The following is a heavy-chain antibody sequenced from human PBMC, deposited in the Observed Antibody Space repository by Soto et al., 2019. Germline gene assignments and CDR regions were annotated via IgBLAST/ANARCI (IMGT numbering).Heavy chain of an antibody. CDR1: GGSISSYH. J-gene: IGHJ4*02. CDR2: IYYSGST. CDR3: ARAGTAMVTIDY. V-gene: IGHV4-59*01. D-gene: IGHD5-18*01. Sequence: SSETLSLTCTVSGGSISSYHWSWIRQPPGKGLEWSGYIYYSGSTNYNPSLKSRVTISVDTPKNQFSLKLSSVTAADTAVYYCARAGTAMVTIDYWGQGTLVTVSS.